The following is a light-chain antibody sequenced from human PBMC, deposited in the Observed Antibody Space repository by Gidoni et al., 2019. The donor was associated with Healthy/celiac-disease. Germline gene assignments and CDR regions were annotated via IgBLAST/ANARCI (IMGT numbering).Light chain of an antibody. CDR2: GAS. J-gene: IGKJ2*01. Sequence: EIVMTQSPATLSVSPGERATLSCRASQSVSSNFAWYQQKPGQAPRLLIYGASTSATGIPARFSGGGSGTEFTLTISSLQSEDFAVYYCQQYNNWPYTFGQGTKLEIK. V-gene: IGKV3-15*01. CDR3: QQYNNWPYT. CDR1: QSVSSN.